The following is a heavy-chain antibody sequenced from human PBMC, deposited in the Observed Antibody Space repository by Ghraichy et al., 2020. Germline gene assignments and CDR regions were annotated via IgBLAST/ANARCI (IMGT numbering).Heavy chain of an antibody. D-gene: IGHD6-13*01. V-gene: IGHV3-53*01. J-gene: IGHJ6*02. CDR1: GFTVNNNY. CDR2: IYSVGST. Sequence: GGSLRLSCAASGFTVNNNYMNWVRQAPGKGLEWVSVIYSVGSTYYADSVKGRFTISRDNSKNTLYLQMNSLTAEDTGVYYCGTGIATRYYGMDVWGQGTTFTVSS. CDR3: GTGIATRYYGMDV.